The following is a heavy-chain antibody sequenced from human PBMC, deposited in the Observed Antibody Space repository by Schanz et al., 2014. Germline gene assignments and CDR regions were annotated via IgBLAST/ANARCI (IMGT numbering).Heavy chain of an antibody. V-gene: IGHV1-69*08. CDR3: AREVGLYDRGWFDP. D-gene: IGHD3-22*01. J-gene: IGHJ5*02. CDR2: IIPILGIV. CDR1: GGTFNSYT. Sequence: QVQLVQSGAEVKKPGSSMKVSCKASGGTFNSYTINWVRQAPGQGLEWMGRIIPILGIVNYAQRFQDRVRITADKSSDTAYMELSSLRSEDTAVYYCAREVGLYDRGWFDPWGLGTLVTVSS.